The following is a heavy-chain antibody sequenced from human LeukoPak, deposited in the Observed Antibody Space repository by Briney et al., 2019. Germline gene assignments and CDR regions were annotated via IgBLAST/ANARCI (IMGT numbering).Heavy chain of an antibody. J-gene: IGHJ4*02. CDR1: GGTFSSYA. D-gene: IGHD1-26*01. V-gene: IGHV1-69*13. Sequence: ASVKVSCKASGGTFSSYAISWVRQAPGQGLEWMGGIIPIFGTANYAQKFQGRVTITADESTSTAYMELSRLRSDDTAVYYCARELSGSYRYWGQGTLVTVSS. CDR3: ARELSGSYRY. CDR2: IIPIFGTA.